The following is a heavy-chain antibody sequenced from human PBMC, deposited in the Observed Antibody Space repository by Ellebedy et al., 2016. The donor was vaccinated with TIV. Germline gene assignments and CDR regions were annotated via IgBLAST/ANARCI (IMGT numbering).Heavy chain of an antibody. V-gene: IGHV4-34*01. CDR2: INHSGST. CDR1: GGSFSGYY. Sequence: MPSETLSLTCAVYGGSFSGYYWSWIRQPPGKGLEWIGEINHSGSTNYNPSLKSRVTISVDTSKNQFSLKLSSVTAAATAVYYCARALWPYYFDYWGQGTLVTVSS. J-gene: IGHJ4*02. CDR3: ARALWPYYFDY.